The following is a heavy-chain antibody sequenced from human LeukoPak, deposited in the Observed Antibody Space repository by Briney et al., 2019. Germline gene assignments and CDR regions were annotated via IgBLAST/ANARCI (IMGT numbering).Heavy chain of an antibody. CDR3: AKDLIHYDFWSGYYTDDFDY. V-gene: IGHV3-23*01. CDR1: GFTFSSYA. D-gene: IGHD3-3*01. J-gene: IGHJ4*02. Sequence: GGSLRLSCAASGFTFSSYAMSWVRQAPGKGLEWVSAISGSGGSTYYADSVKGRFTISRDNSKNTLYLQMNSLRAEDTAVYYCAKDLIHYDFWSGYYTDDFDYWGQGTLVTVSS. CDR2: ISGSGGST.